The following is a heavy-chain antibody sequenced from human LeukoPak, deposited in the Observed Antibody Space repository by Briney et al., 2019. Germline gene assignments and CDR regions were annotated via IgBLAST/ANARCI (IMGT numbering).Heavy chain of an antibody. Sequence: ASVKVSCKASGYTFTGYYMHWVRQAPGQGLEWMGWINPNSGGTNYAQSFQGRVTMTRDTSISTAYMELSRLRSDDTAMYYCARDAPGYYGSGSYYAFDMWGQGTMVTVSS. J-gene: IGHJ3*02. CDR2: INPNSGGT. CDR3: ARDAPGYYGSGSYYAFDM. CDR1: GYTFTGYY. D-gene: IGHD3-10*01. V-gene: IGHV1-2*02.